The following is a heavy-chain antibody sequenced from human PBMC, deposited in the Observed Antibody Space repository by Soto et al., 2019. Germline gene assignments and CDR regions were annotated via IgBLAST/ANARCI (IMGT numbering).Heavy chain of an antibody. D-gene: IGHD4-4*01. J-gene: IGHJ6*02. V-gene: IGHV1-69*13. CDR2: IIPIFGTA. CDR3: ARDDTVTTGVRYYYYGMDV. Sequence: ASVKVSCKASGGTFSSYAISWVRQAPGQGLEWMGGIIPIFGTANYAQKFQGRVTITADESTSTAYMELSSLRSEDTAVYYCARDDTVTTGVRYYYYGMDVWGQGTTVTVSS. CDR1: GGTFSSYA.